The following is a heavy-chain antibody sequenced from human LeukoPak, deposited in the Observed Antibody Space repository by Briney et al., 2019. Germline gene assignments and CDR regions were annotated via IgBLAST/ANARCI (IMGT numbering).Heavy chain of an antibody. CDR3: ARDVSGVMDY. CDR2: INSDGSTT. Sequence: SGGSLRLSCAASGFTFSDYWMHWVRQVPGKGLVWVSRINSDGSTTIYADFVKGRFTISRDNAKNTLYLQMNSLGAEDTAVYSCARDVSGVMDYWGQGTLVTVSS. J-gene: IGHJ4*02. D-gene: IGHD3-10*01. V-gene: IGHV3-74*01. CDR1: GFTFSDYW.